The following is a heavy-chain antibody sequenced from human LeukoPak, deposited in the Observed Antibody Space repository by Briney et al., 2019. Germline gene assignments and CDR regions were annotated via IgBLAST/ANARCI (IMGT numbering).Heavy chain of an antibody. D-gene: IGHD3-10*01. V-gene: IGHV1-24*01. Sequence: ASVKVSCKVSGYTLAELSMHWVRQAPGKGLEWMGGFDPGDGETIFAQQFQGRVTMTEDTPTDTAYMELSSLTSEDTAVYYCIIMVRGVRWGGYYFDYWGQGTLVTVSS. CDR2: FDPGDGET. CDR3: IIMVRGVRWGGYYFDY. J-gene: IGHJ4*02. CDR1: GYTLAELS.